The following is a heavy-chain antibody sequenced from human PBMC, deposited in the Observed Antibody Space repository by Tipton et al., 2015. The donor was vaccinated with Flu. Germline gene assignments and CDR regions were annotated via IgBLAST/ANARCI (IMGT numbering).Heavy chain of an antibody. Sequence: SLRLSCAASGFTFSSYSMNWVRQAPGKGLEWVSSISSSSSYIYYADSVKGRFTISRDNAKNSLYLQMNSLRAEDTAVYYCARDRAGYGSGRPSRHENHAFDIWGQGTMVTVSS. CDR1: GFTFSSYS. D-gene: IGHD3-10*01. V-gene: IGHV3-21*01. CDR2: ISSSSSYI. CDR3: ARDRAGYGSGRPSRHENHAFDI. J-gene: IGHJ3*02.